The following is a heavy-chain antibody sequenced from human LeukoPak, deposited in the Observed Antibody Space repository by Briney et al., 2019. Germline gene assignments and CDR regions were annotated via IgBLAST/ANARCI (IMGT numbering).Heavy chain of an antibody. CDR1: GGSISSYY. V-gene: IGHV4-4*07. D-gene: IGHD4-11*01. J-gene: IGHJ4*02. Sequence: SQTLSLTCTVSGGSISSYYWSWIRQPAGKGLEWIGRIYTSGSTNYNPSLKSRVTISVDTSKNQFSLKLSSVTAADTAVYYCARLGHTVTFDYWGQGTLVTVSS. CDR2: IYTSGST. CDR3: ARLGHTVTFDY.